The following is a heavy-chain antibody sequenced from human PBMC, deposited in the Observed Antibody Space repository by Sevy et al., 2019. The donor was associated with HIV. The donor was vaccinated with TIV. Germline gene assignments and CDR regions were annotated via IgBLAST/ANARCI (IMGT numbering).Heavy chain of an antibody. CDR1: GYSIRSGYY. Sequence: SEILSLTCAVSGYSIRSGYYWDWIRQSPGKGLEWIGSVFHSGSAYYNPSLKSRVTISVDTSKNHFSLKLYSVTAADTAMYYCARNNNKRFDPWGQGTLVTVSS. J-gene: IGHJ5*01. CDR2: VFHSGSA. CDR3: ARNNNKRFDP. V-gene: IGHV4-38-2*01.